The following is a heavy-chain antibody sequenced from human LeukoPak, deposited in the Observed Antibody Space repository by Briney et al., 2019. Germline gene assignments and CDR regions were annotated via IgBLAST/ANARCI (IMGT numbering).Heavy chain of an antibody. CDR2: ISGSGGST. Sequence: SGGSLRLSCAASGLTFSSYAMSWVRQAPGKGLEWVSAISGSGGSTYYADSVKGRFTISRDNSKNTLYLQMNSLRAEDTAVYYCAKSDSAVIFGGMDVWGQGTTVTVSS. D-gene: IGHD3-16*02. J-gene: IGHJ6*02. CDR1: GLTFSSYA. V-gene: IGHV3-23*01. CDR3: AKSDSAVIFGGMDV.